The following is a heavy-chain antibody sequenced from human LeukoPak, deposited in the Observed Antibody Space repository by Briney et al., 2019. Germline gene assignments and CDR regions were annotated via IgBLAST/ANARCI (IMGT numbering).Heavy chain of an antibody. CDR1: GFIFTNYA. J-gene: IGHJ4*02. Sequence: GGSLRLSCAASGFIFTNYAMSWVRQAPGKGLEWISAISGSGGSTYYADSVKGRFTISRDNSKNTLYLQMNSLRAEDTAVYYCAKGFGYGDYGPFDYWGQGTLVTVSS. V-gene: IGHV3-23*01. CDR2: ISGSGGST. D-gene: IGHD4-17*01. CDR3: AKGFGYGDYGPFDY.